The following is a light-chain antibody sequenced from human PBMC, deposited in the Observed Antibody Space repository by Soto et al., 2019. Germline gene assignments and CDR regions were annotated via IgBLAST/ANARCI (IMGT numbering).Light chain of an antibody. CDR2: GDN. Sequence: QSVLTQTPSVSGAPGQKITMSCTGSSSNIGAGYDVHWYQQVPGAAPRLLIYGDNSRPSGVPDRFSASKSGASASLAITGLQGEDEANYYCSSYAGSSNVFGTGTKLTVL. J-gene: IGLJ1*01. V-gene: IGLV1-40*01. CDR3: SSYAGSSNV. CDR1: SSNIGAGYD.